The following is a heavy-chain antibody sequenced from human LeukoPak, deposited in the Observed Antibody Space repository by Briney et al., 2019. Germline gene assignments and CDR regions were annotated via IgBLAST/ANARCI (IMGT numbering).Heavy chain of an antibody. V-gene: IGHV3-21*01. J-gene: IGHJ4*02. D-gene: IGHD6-6*01. Sequence: ETLSLTCAVYGGSFSGYYWSWIRQAPGKGLEWVSSISSSSSYIYYADSVKGRFTISRDNAKNSLYLQMNSLRAEDTAVYYCARAEGLAARDYWGQGTLATVSS. CDR3: ARAEGLAARDY. CDR2: ISSSSSYI. CDR1: GGSFSGYY.